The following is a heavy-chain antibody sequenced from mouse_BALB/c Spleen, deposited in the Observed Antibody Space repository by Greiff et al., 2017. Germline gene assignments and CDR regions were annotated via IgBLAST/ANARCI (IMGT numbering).Heavy chain of an antibody. CDR2: IYPYNGGT. D-gene: IGHD1-1*01. CDR1: GYTFTDYN. J-gene: IGHJ4*01. V-gene: IGHV1S29*02. CDR3: AREEYYGTPYYAMDY. Sequence: VQLQQSGPELVKPGASVKISCKASGYTFTDYNMHWVKQSHGKSLEWIGYIYPYNGGTGYNQKFKSKATLTVDNSSSTAYMELRSLTSEDSAVYYCAREEYYGTPYYAMDYWGQGTSVTVSA.